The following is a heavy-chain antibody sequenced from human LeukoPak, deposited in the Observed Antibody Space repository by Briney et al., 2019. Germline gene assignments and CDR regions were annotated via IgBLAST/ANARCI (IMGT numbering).Heavy chain of an antibody. CDR1: GFTFSSYA. CDR3: AKGDMVRTPYYYYGMDV. J-gene: IGHJ6*02. CDR2: ISGSGGST. V-gene: IGHV3-23*01. Sequence: GGSLRLSCAASGFTFSSYAMSWVRQAPGKGLEWVSAISGSGGSTYYADSVKGRFTISRDNSKNTLYLQMNSLRAEDTAVYYCAKGDMVRTPYYYYGMDVWGQGTTVTVSS. D-gene: IGHD3-10*01.